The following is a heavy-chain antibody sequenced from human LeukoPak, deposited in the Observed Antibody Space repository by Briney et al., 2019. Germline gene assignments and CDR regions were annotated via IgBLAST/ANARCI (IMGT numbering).Heavy chain of an antibody. Sequence: SETLSLTCTVSGGSISSGDYYWSWIRQPPGKGLEWIGYFYYSGSTYYNPSLKSRVTISVDTSKNQFSLKLSSVTAADTAVYYCARVDYGSGSYAFDYWGQGTLVTVSS. CDR2: FYYSGST. CDR1: GGSISSGDYY. V-gene: IGHV4-30-4*01. CDR3: ARVDYGSGSYAFDY. D-gene: IGHD3-10*01. J-gene: IGHJ4*02.